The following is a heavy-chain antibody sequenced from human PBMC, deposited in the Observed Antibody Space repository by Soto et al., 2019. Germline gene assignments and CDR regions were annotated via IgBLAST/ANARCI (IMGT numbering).Heavy chain of an antibody. CDR2: IYYSGST. J-gene: IGHJ4*02. V-gene: IGHV4-30-4*01. CDR3: ARVFRWELLGLDY. Sequence: QVQLQESGPGLVKPSQTLSLTCTVSGGSISSGDYYWSWIRQPPGKGLEWIGSIYYSGSTYYNPSLKSRVTISVDTSKNQFSLKLSSVTAADTAVYYCARVFRWELLGLDYWGQGTLVTVSS. D-gene: IGHD1-26*01. CDR1: GGSISSGDYY.